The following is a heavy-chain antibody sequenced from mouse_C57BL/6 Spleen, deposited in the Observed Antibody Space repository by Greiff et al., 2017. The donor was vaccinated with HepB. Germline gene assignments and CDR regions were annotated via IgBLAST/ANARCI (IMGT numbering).Heavy chain of an antibody. J-gene: IGHJ2*01. CDR1: GYTFTDYE. Sequence: QVQLQQSGAELVRPGASVTLSCKASGYTFTDYEMHWVKQTPVHGLEWIGAIDPETGGTAYNQKFKGKAILTADKSSSTAYMELRSLTSEDSAVYYCTPYGNYYFDYWGQGTTLTVSS. D-gene: IGHD2-1*01. CDR3: TPYGNYYFDY. V-gene: IGHV1-15*01. CDR2: IDPETGGT.